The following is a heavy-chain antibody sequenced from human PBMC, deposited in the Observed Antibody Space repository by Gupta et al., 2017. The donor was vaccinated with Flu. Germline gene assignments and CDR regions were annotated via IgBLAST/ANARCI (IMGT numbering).Heavy chain of an antibody. CDR3: ARDDDFWSGYYPTPSFDY. J-gene: IGHJ4*02. V-gene: IGHV3-48*02. CDR1: GFTFSSYR. D-gene: IGHD3-3*01. Sequence: EVQLVESGGGLVQPGGSLRLSCAASGFTFSSYRMSWVRQAPGKGLEWMSYIVGSCSTMYYADSVQDRFTISRENAKNSLYVQMNSLRDEDTAVYYCARDDDFWSGYYPTPSFDYWGQGILVTVSS. CDR2: IVGSCSTM.